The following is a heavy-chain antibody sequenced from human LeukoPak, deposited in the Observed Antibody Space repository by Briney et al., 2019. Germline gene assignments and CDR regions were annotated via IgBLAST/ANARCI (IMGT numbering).Heavy chain of an antibody. V-gene: IGHV3-21*01. CDR3: ARGTLNIPGEQGAFDP. Sequence: PGGSLRLSCAASGFNLNTFSMNWVRQAPGKGLEWVSSISTSSIYIYYADSVKGRFTISRDNAKNSLYLQMNSLRAEDTAVYYCARGTLNIPGEQGAFDPWGQGTLVTVSS. CDR2: ISTSSIYI. CDR1: GFNLNTFS. J-gene: IGHJ5*02. D-gene: IGHD1-14*01.